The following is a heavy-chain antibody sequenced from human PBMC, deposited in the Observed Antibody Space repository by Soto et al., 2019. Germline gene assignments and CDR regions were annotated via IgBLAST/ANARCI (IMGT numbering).Heavy chain of an antibody. D-gene: IGHD3-22*01. J-gene: IGHJ4*01. Sequence: QVQLVESGGGVVQPGRSLRLSCAASGFTFSSYGMHWVRQAPGKGLEWVAVIWYDGSNKYYADSVKGRFTISRDNSKNTLYLQMNSLRAEDTAVYYCARGGVVVIPQYYFDYGGHGTLVTVSS. V-gene: IGHV3-33*01. CDR2: IWYDGSNK. CDR3: ARGGVVVIPQYYFDY. CDR1: GFTFSSYG.